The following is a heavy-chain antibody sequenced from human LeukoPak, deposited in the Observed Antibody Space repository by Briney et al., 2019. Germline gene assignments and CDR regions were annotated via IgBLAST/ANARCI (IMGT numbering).Heavy chain of an antibody. CDR3: AITRAVTPNYYYYGMDV. J-gene: IGHJ6*02. CDR2: IYYSGST. D-gene: IGHD5-18*01. CDR1: GGSISSSSYY. Sequence: SSETLSLTCTVSGGSISSSSYYWGWIRQPPGKGLEWIGSIYYSGSTYYNPSLKSRVTISVDTSKNQFSLKLSSVTAADTAVYYCAITRAVTPNYYYYGMDVWGQGTTVTVSS. V-gene: IGHV4-39*01.